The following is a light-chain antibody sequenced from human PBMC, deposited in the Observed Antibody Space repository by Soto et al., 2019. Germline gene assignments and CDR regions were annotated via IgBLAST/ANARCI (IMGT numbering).Light chain of an antibody. Sequence: QSALTQPASVSGSPGQSITISCTGTSSDVGGYNYVSWYQQHPGKAPKLMIYEVSKRPSGVPGRFSGSKSGNTASLTVSGLQPEDEADYYCSSYAGSNKSVFGTGTKVTVL. J-gene: IGLJ1*01. CDR1: SSDVGGYNY. V-gene: IGLV2-8*01. CDR3: SSYAGSNKSV. CDR2: EVS.